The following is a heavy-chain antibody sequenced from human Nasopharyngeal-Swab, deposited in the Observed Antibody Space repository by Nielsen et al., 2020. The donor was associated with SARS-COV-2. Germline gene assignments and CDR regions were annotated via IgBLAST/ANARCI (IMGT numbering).Heavy chain of an antibody. CDR3: ASSGYRLDYYSMDV. J-gene: IGHJ6*02. V-gene: IGHV3-48*02. CDR2: ISSRSSNI. D-gene: IGHD5-18*01. CDR1: GFTFSSYN. Sequence: GGSLRLSCAASGFTFSSYNMNWVRQAPGKGLEWVSYISSRSSNIYYADSVKGRFTISRDNAKNSLYLQMNSLRDEDTAVYYCASSGYRLDYYSMDVWGQGTTVTVSS.